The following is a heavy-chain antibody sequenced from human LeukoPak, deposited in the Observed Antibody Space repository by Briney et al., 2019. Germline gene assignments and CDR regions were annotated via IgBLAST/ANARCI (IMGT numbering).Heavy chain of an antibody. Sequence: PGGSLRLSCAPSVFTFSRYSMNSVREAPGKGVGWVSSISSSSNYIYYTDSVKGRFPLSRDNAKNSLYLQKNTLRAEDTAVYYCASAGYVTSPGLEPSGQGTLWTVSS. V-gene: IGHV3-21*01. CDR2: ISSSSNYI. CDR3: ASAGYVTSPGLEP. CDR1: VFTFSRYS. J-gene: IGHJ5*02. D-gene: IGHD2-2*01.